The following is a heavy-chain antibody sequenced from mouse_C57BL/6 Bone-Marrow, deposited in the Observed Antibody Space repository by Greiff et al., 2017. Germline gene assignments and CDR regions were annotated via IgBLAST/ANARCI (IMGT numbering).Heavy chain of an antibody. V-gene: IGHV1-47*01. J-gene: IGHJ2*01. CDR2: FHPYNDDT. CDR3: ARSSTFFYYFDY. CDR1: GYTFTTYP. D-gene: IGHD5-1*01. Sequence: LQESGASVKMSCKASGYTFTTYPIEWMKQNHGKSLEWIGNFHPYNDDTKYNEKFKGKATLTVEKSSNTVYLELSRLTSDDSAVYYCARSSTFFYYFDYWGKGTTLTVSS.